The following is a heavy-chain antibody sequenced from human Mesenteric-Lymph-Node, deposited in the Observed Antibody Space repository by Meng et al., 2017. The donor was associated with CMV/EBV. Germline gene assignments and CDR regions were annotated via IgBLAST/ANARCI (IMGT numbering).Heavy chain of an antibody. V-gene: IGHV1-2*02. J-gene: IGHJ4*02. Sequence: ASVKVSCKASGYTFTGYYMHWVRQAPGQGLEWMGWINPNSGDTNYAQKLQGRVTMTTDTSTSTAYMELRSLRSDDTAVYYCARDLSRLLGATGPKYYFDYWGQGTLVTVSS. D-gene: IGHD1-26*01. CDR2: INPNSGDT. CDR1: GYTFTGYY. CDR3: ARDLSRLLGATGPKYYFDY.